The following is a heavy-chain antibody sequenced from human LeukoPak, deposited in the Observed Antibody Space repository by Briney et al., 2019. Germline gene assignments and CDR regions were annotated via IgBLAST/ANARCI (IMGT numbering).Heavy chain of an antibody. V-gene: IGHV3-21*01. CDR2: ISSSSSYI. CDR1: GFTFSSYS. D-gene: IGHD3-10*01. J-gene: IGHJ4*02. CDR3: ARVGGTGHYYFDY. Sequence: GGSLRLSCAASGFTFSSYSMNWVRQAPGKGLEWVSSISSSSSYIYYADSVKARFTISRDNAKNSLYLQMNSLRAEDTAVYYCARVGGTGHYYFDYWGQGTLVTVSS.